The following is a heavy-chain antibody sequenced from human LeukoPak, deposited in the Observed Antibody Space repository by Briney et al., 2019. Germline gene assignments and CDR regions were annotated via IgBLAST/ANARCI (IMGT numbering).Heavy chain of an antibody. J-gene: IGHJ4*02. CDR2: IYDSGST. CDR1: GGSISSYY. D-gene: IGHD1-14*01. CDR3: ARYGTISSESYFDY. Sequence: SETLSLTCTVSGGSISSYYWSWIRQPPGKGLEWIGYIYDSGSTNYNPSLKSRVTISVDTSKNQFSLKLSSVTAADTAVYYCARYGTISSESYFDYWGQGALVTVSS. V-gene: IGHV4-59*01.